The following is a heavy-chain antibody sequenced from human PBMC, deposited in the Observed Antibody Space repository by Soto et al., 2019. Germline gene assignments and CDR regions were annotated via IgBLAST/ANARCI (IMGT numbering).Heavy chain of an antibody. CDR3: ARDDYSNLFDY. D-gene: IGHD4-4*01. Sequence: GGSLRLSCAASGFTFSKFTMHWVRQAPGKGLEWVAVISFDGTTKFYADSVKGRFTISRDNSKNMVWLQMSSLRTEETAVYYCARDDYSNLFDYWGQGTLVTVSS. V-gene: IGHV3-30-3*01. J-gene: IGHJ4*02. CDR1: GFTFSKFT. CDR2: ISFDGTTK.